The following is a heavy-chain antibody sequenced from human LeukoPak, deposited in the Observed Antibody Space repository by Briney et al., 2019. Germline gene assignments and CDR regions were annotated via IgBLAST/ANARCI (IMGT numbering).Heavy chain of an antibody. D-gene: IGHD3-16*01. CDR1: GFTFSDYS. V-gene: IGHV3-21*06. Sequence: GGSLRLSCAASGFTFSDYSMTWVRQAPGKGLEWVSSIDSRSSYIFYADSMKGRFTISRDNAKNSLYLQMDSLRAEDTAMYFCAKGNVMGGRGFDYWGQGTLVTVSS. J-gene: IGHJ4*02. CDR3: AKGNVMGGRGFDY. CDR2: IDSRSSYI.